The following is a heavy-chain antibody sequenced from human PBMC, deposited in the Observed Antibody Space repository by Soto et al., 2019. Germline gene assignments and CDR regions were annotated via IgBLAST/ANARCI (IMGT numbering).Heavy chain of an antibody. CDR2: IYYSGTT. CDR1: GGSISSGGYY. Sequence: SETLSLTCTVSGGSISSGGYYWGWIRQHPGKGLEWIGYIYYSGTTYYNPSLKSRVTISVGTSKNQFSLKLRSVTAADTAVYYCARALNYYDSRGYYFDYWGQGTLVTVSS. D-gene: IGHD3-22*01. V-gene: IGHV4-31*03. J-gene: IGHJ4*02. CDR3: ARALNYYDSRGYYFDY.